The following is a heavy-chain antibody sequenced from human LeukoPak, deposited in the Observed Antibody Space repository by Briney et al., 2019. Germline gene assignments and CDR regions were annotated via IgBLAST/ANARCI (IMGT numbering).Heavy chain of an antibody. Sequence: PSETLSLTCTVSGGSVSSGSYYWSWIRQPPGEGLEWIGYIYYSGSTNYNPSLKSRVTISVDTSKNQFSLKLSSVTAADTAVYYCARGHNIVVVVAATSAFDIWGQGTMVTVSS. D-gene: IGHD2-15*01. J-gene: IGHJ3*02. V-gene: IGHV4-61*01. CDR3: ARGHNIVVVVAATSAFDI. CDR1: GGSVSSGSYY. CDR2: IYYSGST.